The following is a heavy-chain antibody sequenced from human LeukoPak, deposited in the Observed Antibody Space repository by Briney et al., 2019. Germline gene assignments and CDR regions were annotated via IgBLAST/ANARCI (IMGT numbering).Heavy chain of an antibody. J-gene: IGHJ4*02. V-gene: IGHV3-30*02. CDR3: AKETYSTSWQLDS. D-gene: IGHD6-13*01. CDR2: IWYDGGNK. Sequence: PGGSLRLSCAASGFTFSNYGMHWVRQAPGKGLEWVAVIWYDGGNKYYADSVKGRFTVSRDNSKNTLHLQMNSLRSEDTAVYFCAKETYSTSWQLDSWGQGTLVTVSS. CDR1: GFTFSNYG.